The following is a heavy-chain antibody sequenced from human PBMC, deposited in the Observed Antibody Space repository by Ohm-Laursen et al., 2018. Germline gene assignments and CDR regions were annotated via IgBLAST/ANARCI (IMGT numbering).Heavy chain of an antibody. Sequence: RSLRLSCAASGFTFSSYGMHWVRQAPGKGLEWAALISYDGSNKYYTDSVKGRFTISRDNSKNTLYLQMNSLRAEDTAVYYCAKDNVDMTTIFAFDIWGQGTMVTVSS. D-gene: IGHD5-24*01. CDR2: ISYDGSNK. J-gene: IGHJ3*02. CDR3: AKDNVDMTTIFAFDI. V-gene: IGHV3-30*18. CDR1: GFTFSSYG.